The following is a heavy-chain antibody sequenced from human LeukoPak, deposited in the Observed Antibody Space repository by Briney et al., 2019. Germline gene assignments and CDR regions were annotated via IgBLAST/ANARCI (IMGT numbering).Heavy chain of an antibody. V-gene: IGHV3-30-3*01. CDR1: GFTFSDYY. CDR3: ASSLYDFWSGYYGVFDY. D-gene: IGHD3-3*01. J-gene: IGHJ4*02. CDR2: ISYDGSNK. Sequence: GGSLRLSCAASGFTFSDYYMSWVRQAPGKGLEWVAVISYDGSNKYYADSVKGRFTISRDNSKNTLYLQMNSLRAEDTAVYYCASSLYDFWSGYYGVFDYWGQGTLVTVSS.